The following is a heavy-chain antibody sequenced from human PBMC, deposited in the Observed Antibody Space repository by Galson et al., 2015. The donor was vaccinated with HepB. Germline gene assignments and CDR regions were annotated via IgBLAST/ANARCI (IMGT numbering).Heavy chain of an antibody. J-gene: IGHJ4*02. V-gene: IGHV3-23*01. CDR2: ITGSGGST. CDR1: GFKFSSYA. D-gene: IGHD6-19*01. CDR3: AKAAIVSGTLWYFDY. Sequence: SLRLSCAASGFKFSSYAMSWVRQAPGKGLEWVSAITGSGGSTYYADSVKGRFTISRDNSKNTLYLQMNSLRAEDTAVYYCAKAAIVSGTLWYFDYWGQGTLVTVSS.